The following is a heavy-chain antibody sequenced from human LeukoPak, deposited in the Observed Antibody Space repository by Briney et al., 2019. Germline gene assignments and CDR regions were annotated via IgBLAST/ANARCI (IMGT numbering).Heavy chain of an antibody. CDR3: TWGHYDSNM. CDR2: INQDGREK. CDR1: GFTFSDYW. Sequence: GGSLRLSCAGSGFTFSDYWMTWVRQAPGKGLEWVANINQDGREKNYLDSVKGRFTISRDNAKNSLSLQMNSLRADDTAVYYCTWGHYDSNMWGQGTMVTVSS. J-gene: IGHJ3*01. D-gene: IGHD4/OR15-4a*01. V-gene: IGHV3-7*04.